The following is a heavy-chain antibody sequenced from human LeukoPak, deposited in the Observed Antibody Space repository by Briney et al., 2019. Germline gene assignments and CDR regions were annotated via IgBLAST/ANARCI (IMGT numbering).Heavy chain of an antibody. CDR1: GYTFTGYY. CDR2: INPNSGGT. J-gene: IGHJ4*02. D-gene: IGHD3-22*01. Sequence: PRASVKVSFKASGYTFTGYYMHWVRQAPGQGLEWMGWINPNSGGTNYAQKFQGRVTMTRDTSISTAYMELSRLRSDDTAVYYCASEYYDSSGTGFDYWGQGTLVTVSS. CDR3: ASEYYDSSGTGFDY. V-gene: IGHV1-2*02.